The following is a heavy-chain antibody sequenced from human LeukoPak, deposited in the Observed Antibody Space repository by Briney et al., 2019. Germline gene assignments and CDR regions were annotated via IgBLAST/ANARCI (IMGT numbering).Heavy chain of an antibody. CDR1: GFSLSTSGVG. Sequence: SGPTLVNPTQPLTPTCTFSGFSLSTSGVGVGWIRQPPGKALEWLALIYWDDDKRYSPSLKSRLTITKDTSKNQVVLTMTNMDPVDTATYYCAHSSNYYDSSGYWPAFDYWGQGTLVTVSS. CDR2: IYWDDDK. CDR3: AHSSNYYDSSGYWPAFDY. D-gene: IGHD3-22*01. V-gene: IGHV2-5*02. J-gene: IGHJ4*02.